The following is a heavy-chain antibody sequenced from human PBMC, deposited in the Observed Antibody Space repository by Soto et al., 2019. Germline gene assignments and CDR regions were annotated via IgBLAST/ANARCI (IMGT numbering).Heavy chain of an antibody. CDR3: AREIDSSWSDAFDI. J-gene: IGHJ3*02. V-gene: IGHV1-18*01. D-gene: IGHD6-13*01. Sequence: ASVKVSCKASGYTFTSYGISWVRQAPGQGLEWMGWISAYNGNTNYAQKLQGRVTMTTDTSTSTAYMELRSLRSDDTAVYYCAREIDSSWSDAFDIWGQGTMVTVSS. CDR2: ISAYNGNT. CDR1: GYTFTSYG.